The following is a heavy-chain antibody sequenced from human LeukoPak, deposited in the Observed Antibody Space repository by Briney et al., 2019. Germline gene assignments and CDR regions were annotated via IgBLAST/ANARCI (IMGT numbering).Heavy chain of an antibody. D-gene: IGHD3-10*01. CDR1: GYTFTSYD. Sequence: ASVKVSCKASGYTFTSYDIQWVRQATGQGLEWMGWMNPNNGNTGYAQKFQGRVTMTRNTSISTAYMELSSLRSEDTAVYYCARAPKYYCGSGSNYQNYYYYYMDVWGKGTTVTISS. CDR3: ARAPKYYCGSGSNYQNYYYYYMDV. J-gene: IGHJ6*03. CDR2: MNPNNGNT. V-gene: IGHV1-8*01.